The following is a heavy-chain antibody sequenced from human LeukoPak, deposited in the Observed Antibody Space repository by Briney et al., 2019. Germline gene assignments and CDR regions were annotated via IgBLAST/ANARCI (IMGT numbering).Heavy chain of an antibody. V-gene: IGHV4-39*07. Sequence: PSETLSLTCTVSGGSISSSSYYWGWIRQPPGTGLEWIGSIYYSGSTYYNPSLKSRVTISVDTSKNQFSLKLSSVAAADTAVYYCARMGAIAGASANVDFWGQGTLVTVSS. CDR3: ARMGAIAGASANVDF. D-gene: IGHD4/OR15-4a*01. J-gene: IGHJ4*02. CDR1: GGSISSSSYY. CDR2: IYYSGST.